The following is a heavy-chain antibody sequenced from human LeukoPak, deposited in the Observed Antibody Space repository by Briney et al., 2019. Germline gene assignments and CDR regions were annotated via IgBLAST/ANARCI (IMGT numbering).Heavy chain of an antibody. Sequence: SETLSLTCAVYGGSFSGYYWSWIRQLPGKGLEWIGEINHSGSTNYNPSLKSRVTISVDTSKNQFSLKLSSVTAADTAVYYCARWKDTALFPYYFDYWGQGTLVTVSS. CDR3: ARWKDTALFPYYFDY. CDR1: GGSFSGYY. V-gene: IGHV4-34*01. J-gene: IGHJ4*02. D-gene: IGHD5-18*01. CDR2: INHSGST.